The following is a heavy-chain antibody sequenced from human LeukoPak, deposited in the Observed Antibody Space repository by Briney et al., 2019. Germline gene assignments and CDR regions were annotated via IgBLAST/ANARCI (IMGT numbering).Heavy chain of an antibody. Sequence: SETLSLTCTVSGGSISSSSYYWGWIRQPPGKGLEWIGSIYYSGSTYYNPSLKSRVTISVDTSKNQFSLKLSSVTAADTAVYYCARLSVVVPAAIFDYWGQGTLVTVSS. CDR1: GGSISSSSYY. CDR3: ARLSVVVPAAIFDY. J-gene: IGHJ4*02. CDR2: IYYSGST. D-gene: IGHD2-2*01. V-gene: IGHV4-39*01.